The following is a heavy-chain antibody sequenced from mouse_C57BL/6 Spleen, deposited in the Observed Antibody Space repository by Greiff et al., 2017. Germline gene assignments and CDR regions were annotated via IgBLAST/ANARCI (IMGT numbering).Heavy chain of an antibody. J-gene: IGHJ4*01. Sequence: QVQLQQPGAELVRPGSSVKLSCKASGYTFTSYWMHWVKQRPIQGLEWIGNIDPADSETHYTHKFKDKATLTVDKSSSTAYLQLSSLTSEDDAVYYCSRERGITSLVAYYDAMDYWGQGTSGTVSS. CDR2: IDPADSET. V-gene: IGHV1-52*01. CDR3: SRERGITSLVAYYDAMDY. CDR1: GYTFTSYW. D-gene: IGHD1-1*01.